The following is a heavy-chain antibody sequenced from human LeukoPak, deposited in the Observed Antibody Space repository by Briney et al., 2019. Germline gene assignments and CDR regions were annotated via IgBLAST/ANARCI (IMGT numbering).Heavy chain of an antibody. J-gene: IGHJ4*02. V-gene: IGHV5-51*01. D-gene: IGHD3-22*01. Sequence: GESLKISCKGSGYSFTIYWIGWVRQMPGKGLECMGIIYPGDSDTRYSPSFQGQVTISADKSISTAYLQWSSLKASDTAMYYCARAGYYYDTSGYHDYFDYWGQGTLVTVSS. CDR2: IYPGDSDT. CDR1: GYSFTIYW. CDR3: ARAGYYYDTSGYHDYFDY.